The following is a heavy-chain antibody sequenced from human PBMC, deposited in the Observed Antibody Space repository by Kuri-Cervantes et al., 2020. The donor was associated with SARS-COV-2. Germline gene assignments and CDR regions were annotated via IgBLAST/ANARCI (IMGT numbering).Heavy chain of an antibody. J-gene: IGHJ6*03. CDR2: ISYDGSNK. CDR1: GFTFSSYA. V-gene: IGHV3-30-3*01. CDR3: ARDLSYMDV. Sequence: GGSLRLSCAASGFTFSSYAMHWVRQAPGKGLEWVAVISYDGSNKYYADSVKGRFTISRDNSKNTLYLQMNSLRAEDTAVYYCARDLSYMDVWGKGTTVTVSS. D-gene: IGHD2/OR15-2a*01.